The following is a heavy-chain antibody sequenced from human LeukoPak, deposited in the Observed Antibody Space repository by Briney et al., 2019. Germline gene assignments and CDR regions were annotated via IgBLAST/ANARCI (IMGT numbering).Heavy chain of an antibody. CDR1: GFTFSSYW. CDR2: IKQDGSEK. V-gene: IGHV3-7*01. J-gene: IGHJ4*02. Sequence: PGGSLRLSCAASGFTFSSYWMSWVRQAPGNGLEWVANIKQDGSEKYYVDSVKGRFTISRDNAKNSLYLQMNSLRAEDTAAYYCARDSGYGSGSLGSDYWGRGTLVTVSS. CDR3: ARDSGYGSGSLGSDY. D-gene: IGHD3-10*01.